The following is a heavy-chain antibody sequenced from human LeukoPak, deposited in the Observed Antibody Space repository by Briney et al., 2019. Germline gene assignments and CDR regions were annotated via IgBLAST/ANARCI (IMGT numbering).Heavy chain of an antibody. J-gene: IGHJ3*02. D-gene: IGHD2-2*02. CDR3: ARDCSSTSCYSPGDAFDI. CDR2: IYTSGST. V-gene: IGHV4-61*02. CDR1: GGSFSSTTYY. Sequence: QTLSLTCTVSGGSFSSTTYYWSWIRQPXGKGLEWIGRIYTSGSTNYNPSLKSRVTISVDTSKNQFSLKLSSVTAADTAVYYCARDCSSTSCYSPGDAFDIWGQGTMVTVSS.